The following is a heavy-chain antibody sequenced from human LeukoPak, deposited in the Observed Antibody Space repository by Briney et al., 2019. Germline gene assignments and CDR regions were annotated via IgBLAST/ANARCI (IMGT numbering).Heavy chain of an antibody. D-gene: IGHD6-6*01. CDR2: ISYDGSNK. CDR1: GFTFGSYA. Sequence: GGSLRLSCAASGFTFGSYAMHWVRQAPGKGLEWVAVISYDGSNKYYADSVKGRFTISRDNSKNTLYLQMNSLRAEDTAVYYCARRRSSFDYWGQGTLVTVSS. CDR3: ARRRSSFDY. V-gene: IGHV3-30-3*01. J-gene: IGHJ4*02.